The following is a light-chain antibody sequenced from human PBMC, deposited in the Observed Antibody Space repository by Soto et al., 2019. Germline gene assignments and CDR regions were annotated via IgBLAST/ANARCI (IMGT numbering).Light chain of an antibody. CDR1: QGIRND. Sequence: AIQMTQSPSSLSASVGDRVTITCRASQGIRNDLGWYQQKPGKAPKLLVYAASSLQSGVPSRFSGSGSGTDFTLTISSLQPEDFATYYCVQDYNYPWTFGQGTKVEIK. V-gene: IGKV1-6*01. CDR3: VQDYNYPWT. CDR2: AAS. J-gene: IGKJ1*01.